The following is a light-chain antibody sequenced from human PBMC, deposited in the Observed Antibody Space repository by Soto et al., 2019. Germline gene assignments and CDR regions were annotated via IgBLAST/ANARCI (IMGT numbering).Light chain of an antibody. J-gene: IGKJ1*01. CDR2: GAS. V-gene: IGKV3-20*01. CDR1: QSVSTSN. CDR3: QHYITSLTT. Sequence: IVLTQSPGTLSSSPGERATVSCRSSQSVSTSNLAWYQQRPGQAPRLLIYGASRRATGIPDRFSGSGSGTDFTLTISRLEPEDFAVYYCQHYITSLTTFGQGTKV.